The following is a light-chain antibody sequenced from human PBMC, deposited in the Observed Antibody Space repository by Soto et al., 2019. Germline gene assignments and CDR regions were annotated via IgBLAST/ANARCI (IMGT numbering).Light chain of an antibody. J-gene: IGKJ1*01. CDR3: QQYNSFSWT. CDR1: ENVRTF. V-gene: IGKV3-11*01. Sequence: EVVLTQSPATLSLSPGERATLSCRASENVRTFVDWYQQKPGQAPRLLIYGASNRATGIPARFSGSGSGTDFTLTISDLEPEDFATYYCQQYNSFSWTFGQGTKVETK. CDR2: GAS.